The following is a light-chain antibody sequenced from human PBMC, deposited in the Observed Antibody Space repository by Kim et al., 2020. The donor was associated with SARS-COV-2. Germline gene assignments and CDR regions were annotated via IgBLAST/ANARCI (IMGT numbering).Light chain of an antibody. J-gene: IGLJ1*01. CDR1: SKDVGAYNY. Sequence: QSVTISCTGTSKDVGAYNYVSWYQQHPGKAPKVLLYGVTKRPSGVPDRFSGSKSGNTASLTVSGLQPEDEADYYCSSFAASNNVYVFGTGTKVSVL. CDR2: GVT. CDR3: SSFAASNNVYV. V-gene: IGLV2-8*01.